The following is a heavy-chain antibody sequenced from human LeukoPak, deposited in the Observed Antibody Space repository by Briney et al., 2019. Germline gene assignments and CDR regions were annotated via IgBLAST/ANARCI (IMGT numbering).Heavy chain of an antibody. V-gene: IGHV3-21*01. CDR3: ARGEVAAAGTRAFDI. CDR2: ISSSSSYI. D-gene: IGHD6-13*01. CDR1: GFTFSSYS. J-gene: IGHJ3*02. Sequence: GGSLRLSCAASGFTFSSYSMNRVRQAPGKGLEWVSSISSSSSYIYYADSVKGRFTISRDNAKNSLYLQMNSLRAEDTAVYYCARGEVAAAGTRAFDIWGQGTMVTVSS.